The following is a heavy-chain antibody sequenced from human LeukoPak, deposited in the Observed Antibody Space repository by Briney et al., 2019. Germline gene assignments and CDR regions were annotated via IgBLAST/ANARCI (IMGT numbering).Heavy chain of an antibody. D-gene: IGHD3-10*01. CDR1: GGSISSYY. CDR3: ARVLRPMASQYYFDY. Sequence: SETLSLTCTVSGGSISSYYWSWVRQPPGKGLEWIGYIYYSGTTSYNPSLTTRVTISIDTSKNQFSLKLSSVTAADTAVYYCARVLRPMASQYYFDYWGQGTLVTVSS. J-gene: IGHJ4*02. V-gene: IGHV4-59*01. CDR2: IYYSGTT.